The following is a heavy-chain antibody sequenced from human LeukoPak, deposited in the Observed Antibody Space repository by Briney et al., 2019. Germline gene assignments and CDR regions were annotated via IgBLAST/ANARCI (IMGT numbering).Heavy chain of an antibody. V-gene: IGHV1-24*01. Sequence: ASVKVSCKVSGYTLTELSMHWVRQAPGKGLEWMGGFDPEDGETIYAQKFQGRVTMTEDTSTDTAYMELSSLRSEGTAVYYCATENDSSGYSPNWGQGTLVTVSS. CDR1: GYTLTELS. CDR2: FDPEDGET. J-gene: IGHJ4*02. D-gene: IGHD3-22*01. CDR3: ATENDSSGYSPN.